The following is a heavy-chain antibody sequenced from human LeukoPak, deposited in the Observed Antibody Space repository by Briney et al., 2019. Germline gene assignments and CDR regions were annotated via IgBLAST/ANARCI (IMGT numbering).Heavy chain of an antibody. J-gene: IGHJ1*01. D-gene: IGHD3-22*01. CDR3: AKDIEYYNDSSGYFQH. CDR2: ISGSGGST. Sequence: GGSLELSCAASGFPLSSYAMSRVRQAPGKGLEWVSAISGSGGSTHYADSGKGRFTISRDNSKNPLFLQMNCLRAEDTAVYYCAKDIEYYNDSSGYFQHWGQGTLVTVSS. V-gene: IGHV3-23*01. CDR1: GFPLSSYA.